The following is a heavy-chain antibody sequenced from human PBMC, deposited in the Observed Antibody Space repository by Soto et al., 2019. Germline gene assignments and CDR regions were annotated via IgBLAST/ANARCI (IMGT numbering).Heavy chain of an antibody. CDR1: GFTFSSYG. V-gene: IGHV3-33*01. CDR3: ARDPSYYYDSSGYYGIDY. Sequence: GGSLRLSCAASGFTFSSYGMHWVRQAPGKGLEWVAVIWYDGSNKYYADSVKGRFTISRDNSKNTLYLQMNSLRAEDTAVYYCARDPSYYYDSSGYYGIDYWGQGTLVTVSS. D-gene: IGHD3-22*01. J-gene: IGHJ4*02. CDR2: IWYDGSNK.